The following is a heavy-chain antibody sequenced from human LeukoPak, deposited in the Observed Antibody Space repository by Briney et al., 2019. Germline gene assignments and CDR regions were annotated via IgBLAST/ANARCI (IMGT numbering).Heavy chain of an antibody. V-gene: IGHV4-34*01. CDR2: ISHSGRI. CDR1: GGSFSGYY. J-gene: IGHJ3*02. D-gene: IGHD6-19*01. CDR3: ARNQAVASNHGAMDI. Sequence: SETLSLTCDVYGGSFSGYYWSWIRQPPGKGLEWIGEISHSGRINYNPSLKSRVSISVDMSKNQFSLKLSSVTAVDTAVYYCARNQAVASNHGAMDIWGQGTMVIVSS.